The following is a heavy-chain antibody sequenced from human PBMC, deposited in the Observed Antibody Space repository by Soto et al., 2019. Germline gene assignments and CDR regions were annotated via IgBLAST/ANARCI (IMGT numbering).Heavy chain of an antibody. CDR1: GYSISSSNW. CDR3: ARREIQGPIDY. Sequence: QVQLQESGPGLVKPSDTLSLTCAVSGYSISSSNWWGWIRQPPGKGLEWIGYIYYSGTTYYNPSRKSRVTMPVDTSKNQFSLKLTSVTAVDTAVYYCARREIQGPIDYWGQGPLVTVSS. D-gene: IGHD1-26*01. V-gene: IGHV4-28*01. CDR2: IYYSGTT. J-gene: IGHJ4*02.